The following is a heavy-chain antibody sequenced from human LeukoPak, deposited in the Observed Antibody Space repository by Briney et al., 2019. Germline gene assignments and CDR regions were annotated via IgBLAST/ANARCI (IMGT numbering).Heavy chain of an antibody. CDR2: IIPIFGTA. Sequence: ASVKVSCKASGGTFSSYAISWVRQAPGQGLEWMGGIIPIFGTANYAQKFQGRVTITTDESTSTAYMELSSLRSEDTAVYYCARGGGPNYDSSGYYGYWGQGTLVTVSS. J-gene: IGHJ4*02. V-gene: IGHV1-69*05. CDR3: ARGGGPNYDSSGYYGY. D-gene: IGHD3-22*01. CDR1: GGTFSSYA.